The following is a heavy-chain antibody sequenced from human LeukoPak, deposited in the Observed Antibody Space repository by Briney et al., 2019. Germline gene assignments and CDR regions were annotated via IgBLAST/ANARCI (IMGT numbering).Heavy chain of an antibody. V-gene: IGHV1-18*01. CDR3: ARAPPGYYDSSGHGDY. D-gene: IGHD3-22*01. J-gene: IGHJ4*02. CDR2: ISAYNGNT. Sequence: ASVKVSCKASSYTFTSYGISWVRHAPGQGLEWMGWISAYNGNTNYAQKLQGRVTMTTDTSTSTAYMELRSLRSDDTAVYYCARAPPGYYDSSGHGDYWGQGTLVTVSS. CDR1: SYTFTSYG.